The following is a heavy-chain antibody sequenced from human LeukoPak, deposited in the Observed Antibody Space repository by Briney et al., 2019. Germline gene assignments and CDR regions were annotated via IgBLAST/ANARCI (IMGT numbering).Heavy chain of an antibody. CDR1: GGSISSSSYY. D-gene: IGHD6-13*01. V-gene: IGHV4-39*01. Sequence: SETLSLTCTVSGGSISSSSYYWGWIRQPPGKGLEWIGSIYYSGSTYYNPSLKSRVTISVDTSKNQFSLKLSSVTAADTAVYYCARHGPTWAAAGFEDFQHWGQGTLVTVSS. J-gene: IGHJ1*01. CDR3: ARHGPTWAAAGFEDFQH. CDR2: IYYSGST.